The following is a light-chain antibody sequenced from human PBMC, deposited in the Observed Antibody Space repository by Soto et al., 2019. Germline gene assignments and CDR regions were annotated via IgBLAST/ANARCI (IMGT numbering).Light chain of an antibody. V-gene: IGLV2-14*03. CDR3: SSFTSSITYV. J-gene: IGLJ1*01. Sequence: QSALTQPASVSGSPGQSIIISCTGTRSDVGGYNYVSWYQQHPGTAPKVMIYEVTYRPAGVSSRFSGSKPGNTAYLTISGLQAEDEADYYCSSFTSSITYVFGTGTKVTVL. CDR1: RSDVGGYNY. CDR2: EVT.